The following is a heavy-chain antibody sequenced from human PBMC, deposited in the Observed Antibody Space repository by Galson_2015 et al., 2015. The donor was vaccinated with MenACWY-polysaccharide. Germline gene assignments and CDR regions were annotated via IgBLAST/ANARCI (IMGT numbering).Heavy chain of an antibody. J-gene: IGHJ6*02. CDR1: GDSVSGHSAA. V-gene: IGHV6-1*01. D-gene: IGHD6-19*01. CDR3: ARDSGYSSGWYYYGMDV. CDR2: TYYRSKWYN. Sequence: CAISGDSVSGHSAAWNWIRQSPSRGLEWLGRTYYRSKWYNDYAVSVKSRITINPDTSKNQFSLQLNSVTPEDTAVYYCARDSGYSSGWYYYGMDVWGQGTTVTVSS.